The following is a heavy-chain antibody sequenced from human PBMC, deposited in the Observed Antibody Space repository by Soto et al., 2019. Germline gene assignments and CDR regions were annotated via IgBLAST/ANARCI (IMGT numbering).Heavy chain of an antibody. V-gene: IGHV3-74*01. CDR1: GFTFSSYW. Sequence: EVQLVESGGGLVQPGWSLRLSCAASGFTFSSYWMHWVRQAPGQGLVWVSRINSDGSSTSYADSVKGRFTISRDNAKNTQYLHMNSLRAEDTAVYYWARGYYDFLELGMDVWGQGTTVTVSS. J-gene: IGHJ6*02. CDR2: INSDGSST. CDR3: ARGYYDFLELGMDV. D-gene: IGHD3-3*01.